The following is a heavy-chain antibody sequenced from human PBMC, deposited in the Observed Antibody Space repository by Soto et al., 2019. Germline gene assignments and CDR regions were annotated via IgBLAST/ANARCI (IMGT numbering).Heavy chain of an antibody. D-gene: IGHD6-19*01. Sequence: ASVKVSCKASGYTFTSYGISWVRQAPGQGLEWMGWISAYNGNTNYAQKLQGRVTMTTDTSTSTAHMELRSLRSDDTAVYYCARSRQRPIAVAGTNWFDPWGQGTLVTVSS. V-gene: IGHV1-18*01. CDR3: ARSRQRPIAVAGTNWFDP. CDR1: GYTFTSYG. J-gene: IGHJ5*02. CDR2: ISAYNGNT.